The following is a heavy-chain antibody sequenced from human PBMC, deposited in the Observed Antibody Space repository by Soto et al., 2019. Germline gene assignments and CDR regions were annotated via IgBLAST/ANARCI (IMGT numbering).Heavy chain of an antibody. CDR2: VNTDGGTS. Sequence: EVQLVESGGDLVRPGGSLRLSCAASGFTFSGHWMHWVRQVPGQGLEWVSRVNTDGGTSAYADSVKGRFTISRDKAKNTLYLQMNGLRAEDAAVYYCAREAGYCSRTSCYRRAFDTWGQGTTVSVSS. D-gene: IGHD2-2*01. CDR1: GFTFSGHW. J-gene: IGHJ3*02. V-gene: IGHV3-74*03. CDR3: AREAGYCSRTSCYRRAFDT.